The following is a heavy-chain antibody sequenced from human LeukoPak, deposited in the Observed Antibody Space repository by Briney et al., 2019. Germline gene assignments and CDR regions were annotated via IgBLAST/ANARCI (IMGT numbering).Heavy chain of an antibody. CDR3: ARALYNRGWYPDYFDS. Sequence: QPGGSLRLSCAASGFTFDDYAMHWVRQAPGKGLEWVSGISWNSGSIGYADSVKGRFTISRDNAKNSLYLQMSSLRAEDTAIYYCARALYNRGWYPDYFDSWGQGTLVTVSA. V-gene: IGHV3-9*01. CDR2: ISWNSGSI. CDR1: GFTFDDYA. J-gene: IGHJ4*02. D-gene: IGHD6-19*01.